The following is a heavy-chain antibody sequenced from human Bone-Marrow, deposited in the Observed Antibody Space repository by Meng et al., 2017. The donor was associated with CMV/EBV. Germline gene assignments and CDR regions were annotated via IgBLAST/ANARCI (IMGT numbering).Heavy chain of an antibody. CDR3: ARDLVPVHRQVYYGMDV. D-gene: IGHD2-2*01. CDR1: GYTFTGYY. Sequence: ASVKVSCKASGYTFTGYYMHWVRQAPGQGLEWMGWINPNSGSTNYAQKFQGRVTMTRDTSISTAYMELSRLRSDDTAVYYCARDLVPVHRQVYYGMDVWGQGTTVTVSS. CDR2: INPNSGST. J-gene: IGHJ6*02. V-gene: IGHV1-2*02.